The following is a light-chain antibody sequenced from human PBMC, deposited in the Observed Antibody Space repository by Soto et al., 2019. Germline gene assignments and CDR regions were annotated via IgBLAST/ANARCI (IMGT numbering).Light chain of an antibody. CDR2: EGS. J-gene: IGLJ2*01. CDR1: SSDVGSYNL. Sequence: QSALTQPASVSGSPGQAITISCTGTSSDVGSYNLVSWYQQHPGKAPKLMIYEGSKRPSVVSNRFSGSKSGNTASLTISGLQAEDEAEYYCCSYAGSSTFLVFGGGTKLTVL. V-gene: IGLV2-23*03. CDR3: CSYAGSSTFLV.